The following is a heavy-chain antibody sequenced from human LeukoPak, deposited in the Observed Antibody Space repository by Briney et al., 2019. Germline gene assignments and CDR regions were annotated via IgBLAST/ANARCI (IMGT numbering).Heavy chain of an antibody. CDR2: INWNGGST. Sequence: GGSLRLSCAASGFTFDDYGMSWVRQAPGKGLEWVSGINWNGGSTGYADSVKGRFTISRDNAKNSLYLQMNTLRVEDTAVYYCTRDLMDYDVSTGLHHYYMDVWGQGTTVTVSS. CDR3: TRDLMDYDVSTGLHHYYMDV. D-gene: IGHD3-9*01. J-gene: IGHJ6*02. CDR1: GFTFDDYG. V-gene: IGHV3-20*04.